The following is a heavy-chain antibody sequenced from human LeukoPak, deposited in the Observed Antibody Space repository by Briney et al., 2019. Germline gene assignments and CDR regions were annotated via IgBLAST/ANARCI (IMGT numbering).Heavy chain of an antibody. Sequence: GGSLRLSCAASGFTFSSYAMSWVRQAPGKGLEWVSAMSGGGGSTYYADSVKGRFTISRDNSKNTLYLQMSSLRAEDTAFYYCARFSGSYYYFDNWGQGTLVTVSS. V-gene: IGHV3-23*01. CDR1: GFTFSSYA. CDR2: MSGGGGST. D-gene: IGHD1-26*01. J-gene: IGHJ4*02. CDR3: ARFSGSYYYFDN.